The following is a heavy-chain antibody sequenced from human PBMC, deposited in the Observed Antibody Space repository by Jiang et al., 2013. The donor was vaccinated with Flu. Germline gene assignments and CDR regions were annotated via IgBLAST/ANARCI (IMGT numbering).Heavy chain of an antibody. Sequence: QLVEVWGRLGPAWGVPETLLCSLWVHLQWLCYALGPPGFRERAGVVGRIRSKANSYATAYAASVKGRFTISRDDSKNTAYLQMNSLKTEDTAVYYCTRQPYYYDSSDYWGQGTLVTVSS. J-gene: IGHJ4*02. CDR1: VHLQWLC. CDR3: TRQPYYYDSSDY. CDR2: IRSKANSYAT. D-gene: IGHD3-22*01. V-gene: IGHV3-73*01.